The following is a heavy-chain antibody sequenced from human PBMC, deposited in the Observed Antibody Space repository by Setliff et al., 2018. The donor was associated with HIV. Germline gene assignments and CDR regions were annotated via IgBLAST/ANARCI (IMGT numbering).Heavy chain of an antibody. CDR3: ARGPPFAY. V-gene: IGHV4-39*07. CDR2: IAYSGTTMYF. J-gene: IGHJ4*02. Sequence: SETLSLTCNVSGGSFIGSSFQPTWIRQAPGKGLEWVGDIAYSGTTMYFNYNPSLESRLSLSEDTSRHQFSLKLTSETADDTGIYYCARGPPFAYWGQGLLVTVSS. CDR1: GGSFIGSSFQ.